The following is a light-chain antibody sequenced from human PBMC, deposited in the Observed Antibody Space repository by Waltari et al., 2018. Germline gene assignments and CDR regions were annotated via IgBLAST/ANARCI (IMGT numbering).Light chain of an antibody. J-gene: IGLJ2*01. V-gene: IGLV3-10*01. CDR1: ALPNKY. CDR3: YSTDRTGKQRV. CDR2: EDN. Sequence: SPGQTARITCSGDALPNKYGYWYQQKSGQAPVLVIYEDNKRRSGIPERFSGSSSGTMVTLTISGAQVEDEGDYYCYSTDRTGKQRVFGGGTKLTVL.